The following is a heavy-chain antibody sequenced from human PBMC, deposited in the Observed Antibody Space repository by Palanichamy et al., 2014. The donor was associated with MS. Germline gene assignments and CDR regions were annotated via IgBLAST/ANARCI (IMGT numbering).Heavy chain of an antibody. V-gene: IGHV4-59*01. CDR3: ARVSSTTVTNYYFDY. CDR1: GGSISSYY. Sequence: QVQLRESGPGLVKPSETLSLTCTVSGGSISSYYWSWIRQPPGKGLEWIGYIYYSGSTNYNPSLKSRVTISVDTSKNQFSLKLSSVTAADTAVYYCARVSSTTVTNYYFDYWGQGTLVTVSS. CDR2: IYYSGST. D-gene: IGHD4-17*01. J-gene: IGHJ4*02.